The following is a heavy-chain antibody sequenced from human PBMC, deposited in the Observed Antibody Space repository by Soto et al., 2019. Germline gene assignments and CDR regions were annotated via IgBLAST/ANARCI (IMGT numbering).Heavy chain of an antibody. Sequence: SETLSRTCSVSGGSISTVGHYWTWLRQPPGKGLERIGSIYHTGSTYYRKSLRSLLTMSLDTSQSQFSLRLRSMAVEATAAYYCARATGTLRKRHCDNGDQG. D-gene: IGHD1-1*01. J-gene: IGHJ4*01. CDR3: ARATGTLRKRHCDN. CDR1: GGSISTVGHY. V-gene: IGHV4-31*01. CDR2: IYHTGST.